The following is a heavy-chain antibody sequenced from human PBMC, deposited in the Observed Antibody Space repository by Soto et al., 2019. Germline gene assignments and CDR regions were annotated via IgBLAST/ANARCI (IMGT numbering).Heavy chain of an antibody. D-gene: IGHD3-16*01. CDR3: ARGLRLGWFDP. CDR1: GGSISSGDYY. Sequence: SETLSLTCTVSGGSISSGDYYWSWIRQPPGKGLEWIGYIYYSWSTYYNPSLKSRVTISVDTSKNQFSLKLSSVTAADTAVYYCARGLRLGWFDPWGQGTLVTVSS. V-gene: IGHV4-30-4*01. CDR2: IYYSWST. J-gene: IGHJ5*02.